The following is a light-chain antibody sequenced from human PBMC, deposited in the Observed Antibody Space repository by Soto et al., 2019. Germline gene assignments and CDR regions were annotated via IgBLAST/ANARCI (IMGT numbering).Light chain of an antibody. CDR2: EVS. V-gene: IGLV2-8*01. J-gene: IGLJ2*01. CDR1: SSDVGGYDY. Sequence: QSALTQPPSASGSPGQSVTISCTGTSSDVGGYDYVSWYQQHPGKAPKLMIYEVSKRPSGVPDRFSGSKSGNTASLTVSGLRAEDEADYYCTSYAGSNIRLFGGGTKLTVL. CDR3: TSYAGSNIRL.